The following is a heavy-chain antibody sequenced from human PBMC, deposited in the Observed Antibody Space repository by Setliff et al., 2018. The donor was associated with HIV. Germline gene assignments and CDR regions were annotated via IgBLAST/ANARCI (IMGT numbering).Heavy chain of an antibody. CDR3: ARGPAGRLVFLSY. CDR2: IYVYNSERT. D-gene: IGHD6-6*01. V-gene: IGHV4-61*01. CDR1: GGSISSGSYY. Sequence: SETLSLTCTVSGGSISSGSYYWSWIRQPPGKGLEWIGYIYVYNSERTNYNPSLTSRVTISVDTSKNQFSLTLNSVTAADTAVYYCARGPAGRLVFLSYWGQGTLVTVSS. J-gene: IGHJ4*02.